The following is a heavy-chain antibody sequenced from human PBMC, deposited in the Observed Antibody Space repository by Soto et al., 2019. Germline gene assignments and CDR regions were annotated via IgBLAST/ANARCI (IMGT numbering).Heavy chain of an antibody. CDR2: IYYSGST. CDR3: ARPQYCSSTSCFLYYYYYYMDV. V-gene: IGHV4-39*01. CDR1: GGSISSSSYY. D-gene: IGHD2-2*01. J-gene: IGHJ6*03. Sequence: QLQLQESGPGLVKPSETLSLTCTVSGGSISSSSYYWGWIRQPPGKGLEWIGSIYYSGSTYYNPSLKSRVTISVDTSKNHFSLKLSSVTAADTAVYYCARPQYCSSTSCFLYYYYYYMDVWGKGTTVTVSS.